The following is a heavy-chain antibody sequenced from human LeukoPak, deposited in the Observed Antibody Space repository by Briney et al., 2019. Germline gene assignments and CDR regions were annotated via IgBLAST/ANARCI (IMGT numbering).Heavy chain of an antibody. Sequence: PGGSLRLSCAASGFTFSDYYMSWIRQAPGKGLEWVSYISSSGSTIYYADSVRGRFTISRDNAKNSLYLQMNSLRAEDTAVYYCARDGYYGDYAYFDYWGQGTLVTVSS. D-gene: IGHD4-17*01. J-gene: IGHJ4*02. CDR2: ISSSGSTI. CDR1: GFTFSDYY. CDR3: ARDGYYGDYAYFDY. V-gene: IGHV3-11*01.